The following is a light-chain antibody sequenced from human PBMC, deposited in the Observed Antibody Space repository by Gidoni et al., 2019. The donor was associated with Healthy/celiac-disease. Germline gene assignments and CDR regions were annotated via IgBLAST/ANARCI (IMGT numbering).Light chain of an antibody. CDR1: QSVSSN. V-gene: IGKV3D-15*01. CDR2: GAS. Sequence: EIVMTQSQATRSVSPGERATLSCRASQSVSSNLAWYQQKPGQAPRLIYGASTSATGLPARFSGSGSGTEFTLTISSLQSEDFAVYSCQQYNHWPPLFTFGPGTKVDI. CDR3: QQYNHWPPLFT. J-gene: IGKJ3*01.